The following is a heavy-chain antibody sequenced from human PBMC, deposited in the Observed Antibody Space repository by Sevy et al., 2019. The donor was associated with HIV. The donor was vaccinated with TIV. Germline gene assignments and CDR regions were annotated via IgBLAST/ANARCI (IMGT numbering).Heavy chain of an antibody. J-gene: IGHJ4*02. CDR2: ISSSSSYT. V-gene: IGHV3-11*06. Sequence: GGSLRLSCAASGFTFSDYYMSWIRQVPGKGLEWVSYISSSSSYTNYADSVKGRFTISRDNAKNSLYLQMNSLRAEDTAVYYCARMGSGWLFDYWGQGTLVTVSS. D-gene: IGHD6-19*01. CDR1: GFTFSDYY. CDR3: ARMGSGWLFDY.